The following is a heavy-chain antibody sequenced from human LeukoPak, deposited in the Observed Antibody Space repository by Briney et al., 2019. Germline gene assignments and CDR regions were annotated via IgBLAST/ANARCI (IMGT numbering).Heavy chain of an antibody. CDR3: ARDSAIAAAGSDY. CDR2: INQDGSQK. Sequence: PGGSLRLSCAASGFTFSIYWMSWVRQAPGKGLEWVANINQDGSQKYYVDSVKGRFTISRDNAKNSLYLQMNSLRAEDTAIYYCARDSAIAAAGSDYWGQGTLVTVSS. J-gene: IGHJ4*02. D-gene: IGHD6-13*01. CDR1: GFTFSIYW. V-gene: IGHV3-7*01.